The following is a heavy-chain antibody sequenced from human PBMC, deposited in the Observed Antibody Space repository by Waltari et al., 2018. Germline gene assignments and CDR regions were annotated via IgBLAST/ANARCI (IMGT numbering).Heavy chain of an antibody. J-gene: IGHJ4*02. Sequence: EVQLVESGGGLVQPGGSLKLSCAASGFNFASYWMSWVRQAPGKGLEWGANIKQDASEKYYVDSVKGRFTISRDNTKNSLSLEMNSLRAEDTGVYYCARDYYYDSSNDYWGQGTLVTVSS. V-gene: IGHV3-7*01. CDR2: IKQDASEK. D-gene: IGHD3-22*01. CDR3: ARDYYYDSSNDY. CDR1: GFNFASYW.